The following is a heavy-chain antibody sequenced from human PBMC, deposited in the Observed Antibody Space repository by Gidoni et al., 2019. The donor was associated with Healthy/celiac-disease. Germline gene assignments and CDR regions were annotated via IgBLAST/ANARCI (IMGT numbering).Heavy chain of an antibody. D-gene: IGHD5-12*01. Sequence: EVQLVESGGGLVKPGGSLSLSCAASGFTFSSYSMNWVRQAPGKGLEWVSSISSSSSYIYYADSVKGRFTISRDNAKNSLYLKMNSLRAEDTAVYYCARERLRTKNWFDPWGQGTLVTVSS. CDR2: ISSSSSYI. J-gene: IGHJ5*02. CDR3: ARERLRTKNWFDP. V-gene: IGHV3-21*01. CDR1: GFTFSSYS.